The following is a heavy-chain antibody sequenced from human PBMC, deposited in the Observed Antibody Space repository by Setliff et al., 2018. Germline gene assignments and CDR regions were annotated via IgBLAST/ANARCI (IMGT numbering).Heavy chain of an antibody. CDR2: IDPRDD. CDR1: GYSFSDFY. D-gene: IGHD1-1*01. CDR3: AIDYGPTGTPYH. Sequence: VASVKVSCKASGYSFSDFYMHWVRQVPGEGLEALGRIDPRDDFAERFKDRLTITADTSTDTSYMEMSGLRFEDTAVYYCAIDYGPTGTPYHWGQGTPVTVSS. J-gene: IGHJ4*02. V-gene: IGHV1-69-2*01.